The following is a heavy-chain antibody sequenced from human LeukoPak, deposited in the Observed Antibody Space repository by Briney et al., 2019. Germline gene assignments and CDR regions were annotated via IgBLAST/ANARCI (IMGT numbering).Heavy chain of an antibody. CDR2: INAGNGNT. Sequence: GASVKVSCKASGYTFTSYAMHWVRQAPGQRLEWMGWINAGNGNTKYSQKFQGRVTITRDTSASTAYMELSSLDSEDTAGYYCARAGPGLGELSLYLDYWGQGTLVTVSS. CDR1: GYTFTSYA. J-gene: IGHJ4*02. D-gene: IGHD3-16*02. CDR3: ARAGPGLGELSLYLDY. V-gene: IGHV1-3*01.